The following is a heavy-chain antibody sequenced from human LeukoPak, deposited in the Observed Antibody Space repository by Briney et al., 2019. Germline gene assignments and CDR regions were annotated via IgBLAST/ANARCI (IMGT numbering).Heavy chain of an antibody. CDR3: ATDLITMVRGVIIEGFDP. CDR2: FDPEDGET. Sequence: ASVKVSCEVSGYTLTESSMHWVRQAPGKGLEWMGGFDPEDGETIYAQKFQGRVTMTEDTSTDTAYMELSSLRSEDTAVYYCATDLITMVRGVIIEGFDPWGQGTLVTVSS. V-gene: IGHV1-24*01. CDR1: GYTLTESS. J-gene: IGHJ5*02. D-gene: IGHD3-10*01.